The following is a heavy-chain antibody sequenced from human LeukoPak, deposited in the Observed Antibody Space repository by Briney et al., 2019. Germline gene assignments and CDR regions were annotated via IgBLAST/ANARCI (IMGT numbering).Heavy chain of an antibody. Sequence: SVKVSCKASGGTFSSYAISWVRQAPGQGLEWMGGIIPVFGTANYAQKFQGRVTMTRDTSTSTVYMELSSLRSEDTAVYYCARREYQGEYFDYWGQGTLVTVSS. D-gene: IGHD3-10*01. CDR3: ARREYQGEYFDY. J-gene: IGHJ4*02. V-gene: IGHV1-69*05. CDR2: IIPVFGTA. CDR1: GGTFSSYA.